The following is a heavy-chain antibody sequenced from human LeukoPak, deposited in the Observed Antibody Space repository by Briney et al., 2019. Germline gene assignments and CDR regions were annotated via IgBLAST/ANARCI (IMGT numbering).Heavy chain of an antibody. CDR3: ARDQEGFDY. CDR2: IYPRDGST. Sequence: ASVKVSCKASGYTFTSIYIHWVRHAPGEGLEWMGMIYPRDGSTSYAQKFQGRVTVTRDTSTSTVHMELSGLRSEDTAVYYCARDQEGFDYWGQGTLVTVSS. CDR1: GYTFTSIY. V-gene: IGHV1-46*01. J-gene: IGHJ4*02.